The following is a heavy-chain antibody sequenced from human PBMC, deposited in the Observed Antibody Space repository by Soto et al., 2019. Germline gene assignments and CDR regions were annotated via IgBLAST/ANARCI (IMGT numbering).Heavy chain of an antibody. D-gene: IGHD3-22*01. Sequence: GGSLRLSCAVSGFTFSSHGMQWVRQAPGKGLEWVAVIGFDGSVSHYTDSVKGRSTVSRDNSKNTLYLQMNSLRAEDTAVYYCAKEFRHDNWFFEHWGQGTLVTVSS. CDR1: GFTFSSHG. CDR3: AKEFRHDNWFFEH. CDR2: IGFDGSVS. V-gene: IGHV3-30*18. J-gene: IGHJ4*02.